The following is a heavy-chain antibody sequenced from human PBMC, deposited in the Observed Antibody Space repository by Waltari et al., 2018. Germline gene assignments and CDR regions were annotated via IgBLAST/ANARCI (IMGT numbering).Heavy chain of an antibody. D-gene: IGHD1-26*01. CDR1: GFTFSSYG. Sequence: QVQLVESGGGVVQPGGSLRLSCAASGFTFSSYGMHWVRQAPGKGLEWVAFIRYYGRNKYYADSVKGRFTISRDNSKNTLYLQMNSLRAEDTAVYYCARDPEGYSGSYSGGVGWFDPWGQGTLVTVSS. J-gene: IGHJ5*02. V-gene: IGHV3-30*02. CDR3: ARDPEGYSGSYSGGVGWFDP. CDR2: IRYYGRNK.